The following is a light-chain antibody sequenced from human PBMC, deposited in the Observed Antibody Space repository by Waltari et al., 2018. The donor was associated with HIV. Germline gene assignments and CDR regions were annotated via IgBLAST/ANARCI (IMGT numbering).Light chain of an antibody. CDR3: QAWDNSAAWV. CDR1: NLGDQY. CDR2: QNN. Sequence: SYGVTQPPSVSVSPVLTASITCSGDNLGDQYTSWYQQRPRQLPVLVIYQNNKRPAGIPERFSGSNSGNTATLTISGTQAMDEADYYCQAWDNSAAWVFGGGTKLTVL. J-gene: IGLJ3*02. V-gene: IGLV3-1*01.